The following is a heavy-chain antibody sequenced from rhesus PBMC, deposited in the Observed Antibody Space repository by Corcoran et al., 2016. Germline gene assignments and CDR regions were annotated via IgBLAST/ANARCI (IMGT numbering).Heavy chain of an antibody. D-gene: IGHD6-31*01. CDR3: ARGPYSSGYDY. Sequence: QVQLQESGPGVVKPSETLSLTCAVSGGSISDRYRWSWNRQPPGKGLEWIGYIYGSSTTTNYNPSLKSLFTISKDTSKNQFSLKLSSVTAADTAVYYCARGPYSSGYDYWGQGVLVTVSS. CDR1: GGSISDRYR. CDR2: IYGSSTTT. V-gene: IGHV4S10*01. J-gene: IGHJ4*01.